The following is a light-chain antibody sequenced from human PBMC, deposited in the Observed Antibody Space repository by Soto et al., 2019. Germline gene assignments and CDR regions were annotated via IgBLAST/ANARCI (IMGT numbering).Light chain of an antibody. J-gene: IGLJ1*01. CDR1: SSDVGGYNY. V-gene: IGLV2-14*01. Sequence: QSALTQPRSVSGSPGQSVTISCTGTSSDVGGYNYVSWYQQHPGKAPKLMIYDVSHRPSGVSNRFSGSKSGNTASLTISGLQAEDEGDYYCSSYTTSSTIVFGTGTKVTVL. CDR2: DVS. CDR3: SSYTTSSTIV.